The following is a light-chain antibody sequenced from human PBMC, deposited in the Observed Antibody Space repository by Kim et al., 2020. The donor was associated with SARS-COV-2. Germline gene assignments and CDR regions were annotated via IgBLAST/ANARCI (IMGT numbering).Light chain of an antibody. Sequence: ASVGDRVTITCLASQGISSYLNWYQQKPGKPPKLLIYSASSLQSGVPSRFSASGSGTDFTLTISSLQPEDFATYYCQQSFNSPWTFGQGTKVDIK. CDR1: QGISSY. CDR3: QQSFNSPWT. J-gene: IGKJ1*01. CDR2: SAS. V-gene: IGKV1-39*01.